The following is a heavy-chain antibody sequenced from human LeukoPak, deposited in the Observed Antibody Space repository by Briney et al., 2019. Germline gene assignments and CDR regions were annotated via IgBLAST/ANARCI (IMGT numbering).Heavy chain of an antibody. CDR3: AKEGGYDFWSGYYPDY. D-gene: IGHD3-3*01. Sequence: PGRSLRLSCAASGFTFSSYAMSWVRQAPGKGLEWVSAISGSGGSTYYADSVKGRFTISRDNSKNTLYLQMNSLRAEDTAVYYCAKEGGYDFWSGYYPDYWGQGTLVTVSS. V-gene: IGHV3-23*01. CDR1: GFTFSSYA. J-gene: IGHJ4*02. CDR2: ISGSGGST.